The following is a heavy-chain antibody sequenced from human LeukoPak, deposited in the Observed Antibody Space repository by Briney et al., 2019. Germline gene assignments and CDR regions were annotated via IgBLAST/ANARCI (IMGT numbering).Heavy chain of an antibody. V-gene: IGHV4-59*08. CDR2: IYYSGST. CDR1: GGSISSYY. Sequence: PSETLSLTCTVSGGSISSYYWSWIRQPPGKGLEWIGYIYYSGSTNYNPSLKSRVTISVDTSKNQFSLKLSSVTAADTAVYYCARVWGAPGAFDIWGQGTLVTVSS. J-gene: IGHJ4*02. CDR3: ARVWGAPGAFDI. D-gene: IGHD1-26*01.